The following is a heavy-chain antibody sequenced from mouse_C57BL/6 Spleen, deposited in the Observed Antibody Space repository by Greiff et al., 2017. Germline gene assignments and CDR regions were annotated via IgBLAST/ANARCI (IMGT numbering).Heavy chain of an antibody. CDR3: ARTPIYGSSYNWYFDV. V-gene: IGHV5-6*01. Sequence: EVNLVESGGDLVKPGGSLKLSCAASGFTFSSYGMSWVRQTPDKRLEWVATISSGGSYTYYPDSVKGRFTISRDNAKNTLYLQMSSLKSEDTAMYYCARTPIYGSSYNWYFDVWGTGTTVTVSS. D-gene: IGHD1-1*01. J-gene: IGHJ1*03. CDR1: GFTFSSYG. CDR2: ISSGGSYT.